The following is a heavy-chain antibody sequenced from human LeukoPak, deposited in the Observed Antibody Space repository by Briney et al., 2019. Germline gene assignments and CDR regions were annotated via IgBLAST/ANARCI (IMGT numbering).Heavy chain of an antibody. CDR3: ARDSPPPGYDY. D-gene: IGHD6-13*01. J-gene: IGHJ4*02. CDR2: ISSSDSSI. Sequence: AGGSLRLSCAASGFTFSDYYMSWIRQAPGKGLEWVSYISSSDSSIYYADSVKGRFTISRDNAKNPLYLQMNSLRAEDTAVYYCARDSPPPGYDYWGQGTLVTVSS. V-gene: IGHV3-11*01. CDR1: GFTFSDYY.